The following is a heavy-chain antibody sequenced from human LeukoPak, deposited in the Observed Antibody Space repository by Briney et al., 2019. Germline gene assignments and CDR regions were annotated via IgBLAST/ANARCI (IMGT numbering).Heavy chain of an antibody. J-gene: IGHJ4*02. CDR2: IYYSGST. D-gene: IGHD3-10*01. Sequence: SETLSLTCTVSGGSVSSSSYYWGWIRQPPGKGLEWIGNIYYSGSTVYNPSLKSRVTISVDTSKNQFSLKLSSVTAADTAVYYCARGRVRGVMFYWGQGTLVTVSS. V-gene: IGHV4-39*07. CDR1: GGSVSSSSYY. CDR3: ARGRVRGVMFY.